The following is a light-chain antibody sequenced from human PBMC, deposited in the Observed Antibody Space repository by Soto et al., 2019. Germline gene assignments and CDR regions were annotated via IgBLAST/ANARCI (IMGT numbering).Light chain of an antibody. J-gene: IGKJ1*01. V-gene: IGKV1-5*01. Sequence: DIQMTQSPSTLSASLGDRVTITCRASQSISSWLAWYQQKPGKAPKLLIYDASSLESGVPSRFSGSGSGTEFTLTISSLQPDDFATYYCQQYNSYSGTFGQGTKVDNK. CDR3: QQYNSYSGT. CDR2: DAS. CDR1: QSISSW.